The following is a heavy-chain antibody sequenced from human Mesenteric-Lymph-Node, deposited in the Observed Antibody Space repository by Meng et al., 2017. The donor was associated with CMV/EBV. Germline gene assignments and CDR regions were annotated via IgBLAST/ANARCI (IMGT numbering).Heavy chain of an antibody. CDR2: IYYNGGT. Sequence: SETLSLTCTVSGGPPTFYYWSWLRQSPGKGLEWIGYIYYNGGTSYSPSLEGRVTMSVDTSKSQFSLKLSSVTAADTAVYYCARGELIVLVINAFDMWGQGTMVTVSS. CDR3: ARGELIVLVINAFDM. V-gene: IGHV4-59*12. J-gene: IGHJ3*02. D-gene: IGHD3-22*01. CDR1: GGPPTFYY.